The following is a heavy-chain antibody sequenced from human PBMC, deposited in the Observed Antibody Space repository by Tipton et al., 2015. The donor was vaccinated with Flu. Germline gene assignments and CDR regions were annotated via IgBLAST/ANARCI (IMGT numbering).Heavy chain of an antibody. J-gene: IGHJ3*02. Sequence: TLSLTCNVSGGSISSHYWNWIRQPPGKGLEWIVYIYPSGSTNYNPSLKSRVTTSVDTSKNQFSLKLSSVTAADTAVYYCATHCVGVCSHAFDIWGQGTMVTVSS. CDR2: IYPSGST. D-gene: IGHD2-21*02. CDR3: ATHCVGVCSHAFDI. V-gene: IGHV4-59*11. CDR1: GGSISSHY.